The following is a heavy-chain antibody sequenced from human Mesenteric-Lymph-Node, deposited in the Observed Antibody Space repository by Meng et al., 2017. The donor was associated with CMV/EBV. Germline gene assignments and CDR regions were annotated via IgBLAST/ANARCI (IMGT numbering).Heavy chain of an antibody. Sequence: GESLKISCKGSGYTFTDYYMHWVRQAPGQGLEWMGWINPHSGVTNYAQNFQGRVTLTRDTSISTAYMVLSRLRSDDTALYFCARGGSGSYSNSHFDSWGQGTLVTVSS. V-gene: IGHV1-2*02. CDR2: INPHSGVT. J-gene: IGHJ5*01. CDR3: ARGGSGSYSNSHFDS. CDR1: GYTFTDYY. D-gene: IGHD3-10*01.